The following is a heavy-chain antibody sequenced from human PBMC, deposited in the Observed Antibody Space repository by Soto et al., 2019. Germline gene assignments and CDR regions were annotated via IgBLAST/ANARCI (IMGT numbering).Heavy chain of an antibody. CDR2: IKQDGSEK. CDR1: GFTFSSYW. CDR3: ARDFEGGNWNYVPTDFDY. Sequence: EVQLVESGGGLVQPGGSLRLSCAASGFTFSSYWMSWVRQAPGKGLEWVANIKQDGSEKYYVDSVKGRFTISRDNAKNSLYLQMNSLRAEDTAVYYCARDFEGGNWNYVPTDFDYWGQGTTVTVSS. D-gene: IGHD1-7*01. J-gene: IGHJ4*03. V-gene: IGHV3-7*03.